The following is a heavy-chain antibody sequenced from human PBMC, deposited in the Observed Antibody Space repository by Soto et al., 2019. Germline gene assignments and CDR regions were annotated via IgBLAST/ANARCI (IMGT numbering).Heavy chain of an antibody. CDR2: ISSSSSTI. CDR3: ASFFWSGYSSYYYYGMDV. V-gene: IGHV3-48*02. CDR1: GFTFSSYS. J-gene: IGHJ6*02. D-gene: IGHD3-3*01. Sequence: PGGSLRLSCAASGFTFSSYSMNWVRQAPGKGLEWVSYISSSSSTIYYADSVKGRFTISRDNAKNSLYLQMNSLRDEDTAVYYCASFFWSGYSSYYYYGMDVWGQGTTVTVSS.